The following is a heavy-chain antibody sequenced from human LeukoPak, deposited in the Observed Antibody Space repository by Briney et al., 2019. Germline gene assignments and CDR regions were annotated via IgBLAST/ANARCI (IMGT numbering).Heavy chain of an antibody. CDR1: GFTFSSYS. J-gene: IGHJ3*02. Sequence: GGSLRLSCAASGFTFSSYSMNWVRQAPGKGLEWVSSISSSSSYIYYADSVKGRFTISRDNAKNSLYLQMNSLRAEDTAAYYCARIGRANAFDIWGQGTMVTVSS. V-gene: IGHV3-21*01. CDR2: ISSSSSYI. CDR3: ARIGRANAFDI.